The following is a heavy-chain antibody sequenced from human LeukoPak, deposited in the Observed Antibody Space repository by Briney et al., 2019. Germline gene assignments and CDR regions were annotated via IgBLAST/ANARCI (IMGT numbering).Heavy chain of an antibody. Sequence: GGSLRLSCAASGFTFSSYALSWVRQAPGKGLEWVSGISGSGGNTYYADSVKGRFTISRDNSKNTLYLQMNSLRAEDTAVYYCAKDQDPIYYFDYWGQGTLVTVSS. D-gene: IGHD2-2*02. V-gene: IGHV3-23*01. J-gene: IGHJ4*02. CDR3: AKDQDPIYYFDY. CDR2: ISGSGGNT. CDR1: GFTFSSYA.